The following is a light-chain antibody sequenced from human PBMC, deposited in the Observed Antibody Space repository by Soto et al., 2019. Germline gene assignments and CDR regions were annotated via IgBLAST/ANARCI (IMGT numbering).Light chain of an antibody. Sequence: EIVLTQSPGTLSLSPGERATLSCRASQSVGSGYLSWYQQKPGQAPRLLIYGASNRATGIPDRFSGSGSGTDFTLTISRLEPQDFAVYYCQQYNNWPRTFGQGTKVEIK. CDR1: QSVGSGY. CDR3: QQYNNWPRT. CDR2: GAS. J-gene: IGKJ1*01. V-gene: IGKV3-20*01.